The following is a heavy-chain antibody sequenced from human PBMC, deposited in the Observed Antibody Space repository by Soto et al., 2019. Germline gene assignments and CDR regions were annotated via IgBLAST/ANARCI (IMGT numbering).Heavy chain of an antibody. J-gene: IGHJ6*04. D-gene: IGHD5-18*01. CDR3: GRDGRKHLCVGRLDTRDV. CDR1: AYTFTNYG. CDR2: ISGVNGQT. Sequence: QVQLVQSGPEVRKPGASVKVSCKASAYTFTNYGISWVRQAPGQGLEWMGWISGVNGQTTYAQKLRGRVTITTDTXTXTXXMELRSLRSDDTPMDDCGRDGRKHLCVGRLDTRDVWGDGTTVTVSS. V-gene: IGHV1-18*01.